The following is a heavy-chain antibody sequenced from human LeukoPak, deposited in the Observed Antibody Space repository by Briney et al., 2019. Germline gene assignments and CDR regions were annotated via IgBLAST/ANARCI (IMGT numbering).Heavy chain of an antibody. J-gene: IGHJ3*02. Sequence: GGSLRLSCAASGFTFSDYYMSWIRQAPGRGLEWVSYISSSGSTIYYADSVKGRFTISRDNAKNSLYLQMNSLRAEDTAVYYCARDGYNDLDAFDIRGQGTMVTVSS. CDR1: GFTFSDYY. D-gene: IGHD5-12*01. V-gene: IGHV3-11*01. CDR3: ARDGYNDLDAFDI. CDR2: ISSSGSTI.